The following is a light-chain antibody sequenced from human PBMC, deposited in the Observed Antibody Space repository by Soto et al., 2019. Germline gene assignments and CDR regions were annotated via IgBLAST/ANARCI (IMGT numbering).Light chain of an antibody. CDR1: QGTSHY. Sequence: DIQMTQSPSAMSASVGDRVTITCRASQGTSHYLTWFQQKPGKVPKRLIYDASSLQSGVPSRFSGNGSGTEFTLTIISLQPEDSATYYCLQHNNYPWTFGHGTRVEIK. V-gene: IGKV1-17*03. CDR3: LQHNNYPWT. J-gene: IGKJ1*01. CDR2: DAS.